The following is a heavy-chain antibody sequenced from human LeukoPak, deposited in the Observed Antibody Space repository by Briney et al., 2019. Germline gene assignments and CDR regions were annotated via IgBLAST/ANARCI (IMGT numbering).Heavy chain of an antibody. Sequence: SETLSLTCTVAGDSISSYYWSWIRQPPGKGLEWIGYIYYSGSTNYNPSLKSRVTISVDTSKNQFSLKLSSVTAADTAVFFKQKTAYDILTGSIWGQGTMVTVSS. V-gene: IGHV4-59*08. J-gene: IGHJ3*02. D-gene: IGHD3-9*01. CDR1: GDSISSYY. CDR2: IYYSGST. CDR3: QKTAYDILTGSI.